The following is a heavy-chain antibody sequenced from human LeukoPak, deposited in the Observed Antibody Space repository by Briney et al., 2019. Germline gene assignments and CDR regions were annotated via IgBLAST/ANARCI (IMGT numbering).Heavy chain of an antibody. J-gene: IGHJ4*02. D-gene: IGHD5-18*01. CDR3: ARAADSYGLLLFDY. Sequence: ASVKVSCKASGYTFTGYYMHWVRQAPGQGLEWMGWINPNSGGTNYAQKFQGRVTMTRDTSTSTVYMELSSLRSEDTAVYYCARAADSYGLLLFDYWGQGTLVTVSS. V-gene: IGHV1-2*02. CDR2: INPNSGGT. CDR1: GYTFTGYY.